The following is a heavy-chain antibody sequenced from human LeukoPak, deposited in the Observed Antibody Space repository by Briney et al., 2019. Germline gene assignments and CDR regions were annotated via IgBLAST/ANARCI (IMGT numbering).Heavy chain of an antibody. V-gene: IGHV3-23*01. CDR3: AKEKYDSSGSDAFDI. CDR2: IGGSGGST. D-gene: IGHD3-22*01. CDR1: GYTFDDYG. Sequence: GGSLRVSCAASGYTFDDYGMSWVRQAPGKGLEWVSAIGGSGGSTPYADSVKGRFTISRDNSKNTLYLQMNSLRAEDTAVYYCAKEKYDSSGSDAFDIWGQGTMVTVSS. J-gene: IGHJ3*02.